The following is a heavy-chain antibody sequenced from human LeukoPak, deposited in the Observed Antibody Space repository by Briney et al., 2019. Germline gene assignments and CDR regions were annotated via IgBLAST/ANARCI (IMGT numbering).Heavy chain of an antibody. V-gene: IGHV3-30*04. J-gene: IGHJ4*02. D-gene: IGHD4-11*01. Sequence: GGSLRLSCAASGFTFSSYATHWVRQAPGKGLEWVAVISYDGSNKYYADSVKGRFTISRDNSKNTLYLQMNSLRAEDTAVYYCARGARLQPMGEFWGQGTLVTVSS. CDR1: GFTFSSYA. CDR3: ARGARLQPMGEF. CDR2: ISYDGSNK.